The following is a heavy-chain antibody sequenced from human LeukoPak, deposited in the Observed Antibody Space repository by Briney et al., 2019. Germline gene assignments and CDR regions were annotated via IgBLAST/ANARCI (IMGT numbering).Heavy chain of an antibody. CDR2: TYYRSKWYN. D-gene: IGHD1-26*01. V-gene: IGHV6-1*01. J-gene: IGHJ3*02. CDR3: AGTNSGNLEI. Sequence: SQTLSLTCAISGDSVSSNSAGWNWIRQSPSRGLEWLGRTYYRSKWYNEYAVSVKSRITINPDTSKNRFSLQLNSVTPEDTAVYYCAGTNSGNLEIWGQGTMVTVSS. CDR1: GDSVSSNSAG.